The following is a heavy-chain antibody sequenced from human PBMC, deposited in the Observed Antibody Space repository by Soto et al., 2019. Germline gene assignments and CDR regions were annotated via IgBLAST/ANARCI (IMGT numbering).Heavy chain of an antibody. CDR1: QFTFSYYA. CDR2: ISGAGGST. Sequence: EVQLLESGGGLVQPGGSLRLSCAASQFTFSYYAMGWVRQAPGKGLEWVSLISGAGGSTNYADSVKGRFAISRDNSENTLYLQMTSLRAEDTAVSYCAKGRPPFDLWGRGTLVIVSS. V-gene: IGHV3-23*01. J-gene: IGHJ2*01. D-gene: IGHD6-6*01. CDR3: AKGRPPFDL.